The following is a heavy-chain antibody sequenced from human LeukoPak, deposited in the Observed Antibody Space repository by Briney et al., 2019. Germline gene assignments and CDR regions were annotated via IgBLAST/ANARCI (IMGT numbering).Heavy chain of an antibody. CDR1: GFTFSSYS. D-gene: IGHD2-2*01. V-gene: IGHV3-48*01. CDR2: ISSSSSTI. CDR3: ARLGYCSSTSCRGPSFDY. Sequence: GGSLRLSCAASGFTFSSYSMNWVRQASGKGLEWVSYISSSSSTIYYADSVKGRFTISRDNAENSLYLQMNSLRAEDTAVYYCARLGYCSSTSCRGPSFDYWGQGTLVTVSS. J-gene: IGHJ4*02.